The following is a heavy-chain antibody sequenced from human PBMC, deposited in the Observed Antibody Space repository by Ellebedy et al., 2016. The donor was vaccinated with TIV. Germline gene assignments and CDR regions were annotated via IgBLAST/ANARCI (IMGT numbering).Heavy chain of an antibody. CDR2: ITPAGGRT. D-gene: IGHD4-23*01. V-gene: IGHV1-46*01. Sequence: AASVKVSCKSSGYTFTTFSIYWVRQAPGQGLEWVGIITPAGGRTTYAQRFQDRVTISRDTSTSTVYMELSSLRSEDTAVYYCARDIQPSGGKMGVAVVSTEYWGQGTLVTVSS. CDR3: ARDIQPSGGKMGVAVVSTEY. J-gene: IGHJ4*02. CDR1: GYTFTTFS.